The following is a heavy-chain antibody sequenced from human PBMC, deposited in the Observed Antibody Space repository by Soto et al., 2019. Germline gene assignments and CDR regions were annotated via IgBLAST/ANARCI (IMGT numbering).Heavy chain of an antibody. D-gene: IGHD3-9*01. CDR1: GFTFSSYS. J-gene: IGHJ6*02. V-gene: IGHV3-48*02. CDR3: ARDRSYYDILTGEDYYYYGMDV. CDR2: ISSSSSTI. Sequence: EVQLVESGGGLVQPGGSLRLSCAASGFTFSSYSMNWVRQAPGKGLEWVSYISSSSSTIYYADSVKGRFTISRDNAKTSLYLQMHRLRDEDTAVYYCARDRSYYDILTGEDYYYYGMDVWGQGTTVTVSS.